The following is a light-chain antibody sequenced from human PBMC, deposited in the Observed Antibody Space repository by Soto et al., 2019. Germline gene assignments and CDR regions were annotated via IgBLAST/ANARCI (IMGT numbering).Light chain of an antibody. J-gene: IGKJ4*01. Sequence: EIVLTQSPATLSLSPGERATLSCRASQSVTDFLAWYQQKRGQAPRLLIYGASNRATGIPARFSGSGSGTDFTLTISILEPEDFAVYYCQQRSFWPLTFGGGSKVEIK. V-gene: IGKV3-11*01. CDR2: GAS. CDR3: QQRSFWPLT. CDR1: QSVTDF.